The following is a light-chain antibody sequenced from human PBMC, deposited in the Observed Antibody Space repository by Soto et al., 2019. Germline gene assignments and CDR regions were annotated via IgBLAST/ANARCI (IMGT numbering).Light chain of an antibody. CDR2: GTS. CDR3: QQYGSSALT. CDR1: QSVSSSY. J-gene: IGKJ4*01. V-gene: IGKV3-20*01. Sequence: EIVLTQSPGTLSLSPGERATLSCRASQSVSSSYLVWYQQRPGQPPRLLIYGTSNRAAGIPDRFTGTGSGTDFTLTIYRLETEDSAVYYCQQYGSSALTFGGGNKV.